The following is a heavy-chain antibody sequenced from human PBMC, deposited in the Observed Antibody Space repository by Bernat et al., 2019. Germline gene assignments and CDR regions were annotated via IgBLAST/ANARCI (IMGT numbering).Heavy chain of an antibody. CDR1: GFTFSSYG. V-gene: IGHV3-33*01. CDR3: ARNRAAAGTEGNWFDP. J-gene: IGHJ5*02. D-gene: IGHD6-13*01. Sequence: QVQLVESGGGVVQPGRSLRLSCAASGFTFSSYGMHWVRQAPGKGLEWVAVIWYDGSNKYYADSVKGRFTISRDNSKNTLYLQMNSLRAEDTAVYYCARNRAAAGTEGNWFDPWGQGTLVTVSS. CDR2: IWYDGSNK.